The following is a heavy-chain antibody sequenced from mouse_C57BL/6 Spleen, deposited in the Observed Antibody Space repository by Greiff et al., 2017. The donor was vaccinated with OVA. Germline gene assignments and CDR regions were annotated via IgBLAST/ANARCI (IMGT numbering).Heavy chain of an antibody. CDR1: GYTFTSYD. CDR3: ARGAGYYLAWFAY. V-gene: IGHV1-85*01. Sequence: QVQLQQSGPELVKPGASVKLSCKASGYTFTSYDINWVKQRPGQGLEWIGWIYPRDGSTKYNEKFKGKATWTVDTSSSTAYMELHSLTSEDSAVYFCARGAGYYLAWFAYWGQGTLVTVSA. D-gene: IGHD2-3*01. J-gene: IGHJ3*01. CDR2: IYPRDGST.